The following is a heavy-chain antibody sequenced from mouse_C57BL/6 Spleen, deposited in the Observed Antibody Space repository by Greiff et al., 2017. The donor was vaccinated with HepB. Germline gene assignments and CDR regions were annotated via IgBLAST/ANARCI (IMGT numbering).Heavy chain of an antibody. J-gene: IGHJ3*01. Sequence: VQLQESGAELAKPGASVKLSCKASGYTFTSYWMHWVKQRPGQGLEWIGYINPSSGYTKYNQKFKDKATLTADKSSSTAYMQLSSLTYEDSAVYYCARAYHSNYEGFAYWGQGTLVTVSA. D-gene: IGHD2-5*01. V-gene: IGHV1-7*01. CDR2: INPSSGYT. CDR3: ARAYHSNYEGFAY. CDR1: GYTFTSYW.